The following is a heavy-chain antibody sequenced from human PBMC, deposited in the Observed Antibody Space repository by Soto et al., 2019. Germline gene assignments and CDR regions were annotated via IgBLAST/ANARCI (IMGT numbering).Heavy chain of an antibody. CDR3: VQSRCGGDCLQSYSSHSYYGLDV. J-gene: IGHJ6*02. D-gene: IGHD2-21*02. CDR2: IYWDDDK. Sequence: QITLKESGPTLVKPTQTLTLTCTFSGLSLSTTGVGVGWSRQPPGKALEWLALIYWDDDKRYSPSLKSRLTITNDPSKNQVVLTMTNMDPVDTATYYCVQSRCGGDCLQSYSSHSYYGLDVWGQGTTVTVSS. V-gene: IGHV2-5*02. CDR1: GLSLSTTGVG.